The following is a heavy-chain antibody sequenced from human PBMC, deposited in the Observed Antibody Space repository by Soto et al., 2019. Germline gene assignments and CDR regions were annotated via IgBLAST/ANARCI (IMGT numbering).Heavy chain of an antibody. J-gene: IGHJ6*02. Sequence: GGSLRLSCAASGFTFSSYAMSWVRQAPGKGLEWVSAISGSGGSTYYADSVKGRFIISRDNSKNTLYLQMNSLRAEDTAVYYCAKVSVSDFWSGYYNYYYYYGMDVWGQGTTVTVSS. CDR2: ISGSGGST. CDR3: AKVSVSDFWSGYYNYYYYYGMDV. CDR1: GFTFSSYA. V-gene: IGHV3-23*01. D-gene: IGHD3-3*01.